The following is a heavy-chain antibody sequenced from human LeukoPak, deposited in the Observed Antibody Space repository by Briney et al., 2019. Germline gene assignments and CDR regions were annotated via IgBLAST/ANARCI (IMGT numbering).Heavy chain of an antibody. CDR1: GFTFDDYG. D-gene: IGHD2-21*02. V-gene: IGHV3-48*03. CDR3: ARDWAYCGGDCPPPY. J-gene: IGHJ4*02. CDR2: ISSSGSTI. Sequence: GGSLRLSCAASGFTFDDYGMSWVRQAPGKGLEWVSYISSSGSTIYYADSVKGRFTISRDNAKNSLYLQMNSLRAEDTAVYYCARDWAYCGGDCPPPYWGQGTLVTVSS.